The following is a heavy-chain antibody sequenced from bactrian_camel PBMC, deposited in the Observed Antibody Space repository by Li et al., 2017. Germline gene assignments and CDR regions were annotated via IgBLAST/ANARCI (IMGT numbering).Heavy chain of an antibody. D-gene: IGHD4*01. CDR2: IDTGDGST. CDR1: QWHITNFC. Sequence: VQLVESGGGSVHAGGSLRLSCAPSQWHITNFCLGWFRQFPGKEREGVAAIDTGDGSTYYLNSVKGRFTISEDIAKNTLYLHMSSLKPEDTAMYYCAAARGARDYVMYGSDPVYTYWGQGTQVTVS. CDR3: AAARGARDYVMYGSDPVYTY. J-gene: IGHJ4*01. V-gene: IGHV3S31*01.